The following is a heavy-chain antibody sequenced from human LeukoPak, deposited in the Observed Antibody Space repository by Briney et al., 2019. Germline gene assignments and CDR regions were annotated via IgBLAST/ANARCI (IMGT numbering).Heavy chain of an antibody. CDR2: IYTSGST. CDR1: GGSISSGSYY. J-gene: IGHJ4*02. Sequence: SETLSLTCTVSGGSISSGSYYWSWIRQPAGKGLEWIGRIYTSGSTNYNPSLKSRVTISVDTSKSQFSLKLSSVTAADTAVYYCARDWTAAGPFDYWGQGTLVTVSS. D-gene: IGHD6-13*01. V-gene: IGHV4-61*02. CDR3: ARDWTAAGPFDY.